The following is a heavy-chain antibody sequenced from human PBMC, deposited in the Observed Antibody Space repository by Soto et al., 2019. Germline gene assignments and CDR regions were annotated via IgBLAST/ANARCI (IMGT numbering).Heavy chain of an antibody. Sequence: VDVSCPTSLFTLTGYPMVWVPQANGQGLEWMGWISAYNGNTNYAQKLQGRVTMTTDTSTSTAYMELRSLRSDDTAVYYCAKDQELGANDAFDIWGQGEMVTDSS. CDR3: AKDQELGANDAFDI. CDR1: LFTLTGYP. D-gene: IGHD1-26*01. CDR2: ISAYNGNT. J-gene: IGHJ3*02. V-gene: IGHV1-18*04.